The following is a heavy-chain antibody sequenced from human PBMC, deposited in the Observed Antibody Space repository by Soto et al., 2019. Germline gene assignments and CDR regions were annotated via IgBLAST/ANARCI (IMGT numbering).Heavy chain of an antibody. D-gene: IGHD2-2*01. J-gene: IGHJ6*02. CDR3: ARVNCSSTSCSRYNWNYGLTYYYYGMDV. CDR2: IYYSGST. V-gene: IGHV4-31*03. CDR1: GGSISSGGYY. Sequence: QVQLQESGPGLVKPSQTLSLTCTVSGGSISSGGYYWSWIRQHPGKGLEWIGYIYYSGSTYYNPSLKSRVTKSVDTSKNQSSLKLSSVTAADTGVYYCARVNCSSTSCSRYNWNYGLTYYYYGMDVWGQGTTVTVSS.